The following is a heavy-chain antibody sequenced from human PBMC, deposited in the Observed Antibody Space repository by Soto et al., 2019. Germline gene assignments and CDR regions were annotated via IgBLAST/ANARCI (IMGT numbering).Heavy chain of an antibody. Sequence: SETLSLTCAVSGGSISSGGYSWSWIRQPPGKGLEWIGYIYHSGSTYYNPSLKSRVTISVDRSKNQFSLKLSSVTAADTAAYYCARVPSPWGQGTLVTVSS. CDR3: ARVPSP. J-gene: IGHJ5*02. CDR1: GGSISSGGYS. CDR2: IYHSGST. V-gene: IGHV4-30-2*01.